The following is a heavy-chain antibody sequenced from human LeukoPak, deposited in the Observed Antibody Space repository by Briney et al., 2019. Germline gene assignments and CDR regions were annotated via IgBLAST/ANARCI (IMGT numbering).Heavy chain of an antibody. CDR3: ARGPHGGFVIIPTEF. CDR1: GFTFSSYA. V-gene: IGHV3-21*01. CDR2: IDSSSSYI. Sequence: PGGSLRLSCAASGFTFSSYAMNWVRQAPGKGLEWVSSIDSSSSYIHYADSVKGRFTISRANAKNSLFLHMNSLRAEDTAVYYCARGPHGGFVIIPTEFWGQGTLVTVSS. J-gene: IGHJ4*02. D-gene: IGHD3-3*01.